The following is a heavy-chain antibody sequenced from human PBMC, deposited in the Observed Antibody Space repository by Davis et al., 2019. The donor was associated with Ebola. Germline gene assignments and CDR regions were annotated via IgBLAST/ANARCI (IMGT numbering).Heavy chain of an antibody. CDR1: GGSISSGGYY. CDR3: ARGSRFYGMDV. CDR2: IYYSGST. J-gene: IGHJ6*02. D-gene: IGHD3-3*01. Sequence: SETLSLTCTVSGGSISSGGYYWSWIRQHPGKGLEWIGYIYYSGSTYYNPSLKSRVTISVDTSKNQFSLKLSSVTAADTAVYYCARGSRFYGMDVWGQGTTVTVSS. V-gene: IGHV4-31*03.